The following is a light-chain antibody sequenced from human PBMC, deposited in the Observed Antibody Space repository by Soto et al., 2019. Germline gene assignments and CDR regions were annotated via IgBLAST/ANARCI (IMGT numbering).Light chain of an antibody. CDR3: QAWDSSTVV. CDR1: KLGNKY. Sequence: SYELTQPPSVSESPGQTASITCSGDKLGNKYACWYQQKPGQSPVLVIYQDIKRPSGIPERFSGSNSGNTATLTISGTQAMDEADYYCQAWDSSTVVFGGGTKVTVL. J-gene: IGLJ2*01. CDR2: QDI. V-gene: IGLV3-1*01.